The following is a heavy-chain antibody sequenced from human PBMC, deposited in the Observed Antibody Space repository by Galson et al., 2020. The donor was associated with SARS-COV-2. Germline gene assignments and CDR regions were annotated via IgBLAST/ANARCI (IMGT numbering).Heavy chain of an antibody. V-gene: IGHV3-21*01. CDR2: IISSGTYI. CDR3: ARSIIVADSFDM. J-gene: IGHJ3*02. CDR1: GFTFSVYT. D-gene: IGHD5-12*01. Sequence: GGSLRLSCAASGFTFSVYTMNWVRQAPGKGPEWVSSIISSGTYIYYADSVRGRFTISRDNAKNSLYLQMNSLRAEDTAVYYCARSIIVADSFDMWGQGTMVTV.